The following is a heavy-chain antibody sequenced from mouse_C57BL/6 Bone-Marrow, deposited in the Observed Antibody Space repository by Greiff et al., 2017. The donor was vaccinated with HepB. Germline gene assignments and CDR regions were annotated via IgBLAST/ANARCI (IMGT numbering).Heavy chain of an antibody. V-gene: IGHV5-9-1*02. CDR2: ISSGGDYI. D-gene: IGHD1-1*01. CDR1: GFTFSSYA. J-gene: IGHJ4*01. CDR3: TRVTSTTVVPPMDY. Sequence: EVKLQESGEGLVKPGGSLKLSCAASGFTFSSYAMSWVRQTPEKRLEWVAYISSGGDYIYYADTVKGRFTISRDNARNTLYLQMSSLKSEDTAMYYCTRVTSTTVVPPMDYWGQGTSVTVSS.